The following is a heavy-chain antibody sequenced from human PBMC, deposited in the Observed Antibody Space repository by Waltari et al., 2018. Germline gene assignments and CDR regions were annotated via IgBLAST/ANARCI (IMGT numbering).Heavy chain of an antibody. Sequence: QVQLVQSGAEVKKPGSPVKVSCKASGGTFSSYAISWVRQAPGQGLEWMGGIIPIFGTANYEQKFQGRVTITADESTSTAYMELSSLRSEDTAVYYCARSYSSGWYSFDYWGQGTLVTVSS. J-gene: IGHJ4*02. V-gene: IGHV1-69*01. CDR1: GGTFSSYA. CDR3: ARSYSSGWYSFDY. D-gene: IGHD6-19*01. CDR2: IIPIFGTA.